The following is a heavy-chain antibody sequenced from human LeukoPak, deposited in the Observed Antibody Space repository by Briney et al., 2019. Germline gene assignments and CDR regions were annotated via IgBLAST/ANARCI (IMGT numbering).Heavy chain of an antibody. V-gene: IGHV3-23*01. Sequence: HPGGSLRLSCAASGFTFSTFAMIWVRQPPGKGLEWVSSIFQGGGEMHYADSVRGRFTISRDNSKSTLFLQMNSLRAEDSAIYYCATYRQVLLPFESWGQGTLVTVSS. CDR3: ATYRQVLLPFES. CDR2: IFQGGGEM. D-gene: IGHD5-18*01. J-gene: IGHJ4*02. CDR1: GFTFSTFA.